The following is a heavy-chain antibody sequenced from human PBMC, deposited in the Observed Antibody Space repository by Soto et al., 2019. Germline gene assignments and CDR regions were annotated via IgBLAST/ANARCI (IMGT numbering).Heavy chain of an antibody. D-gene: IGHD6-13*01. V-gene: IGHV3-7*01. CDR1: GFTFSNYW. CDR3: ARRASAGRGWDV. CDR2: IKQDGSEK. J-gene: IGHJ6*02. Sequence: EVQLVESGGGLVQHGGSLRLSCADFGFTFSNYWMSWVRQAPVKGLEWVGNIKQDGSEKNYVDSVKGRFTMSRDNATNSLYLQMNSLRAEDTAVYYCARRASAGRGWDVWGQGTTVVVSS.